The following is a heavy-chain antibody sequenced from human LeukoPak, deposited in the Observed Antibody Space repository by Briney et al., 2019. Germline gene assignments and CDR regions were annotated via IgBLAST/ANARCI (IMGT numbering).Heavy chain of an antibody. CDR3: ASLYGDLDY. CDR1: GFTFRNYG. J-gene: IGHJ4*02. Sequence: GGSLRLSCAASGFTFRNYGMHWVRQAPGKGLEWVAVMSYDGNVKYYADSVKGRFTISRDNAKNSLYLQMNSLRAEDTAVYYCASLYGDLDYWGQGTLVTVSS. D-gene: IGHD4-17*01. CDR2: MSYDGNVK. V-gene: IGHV3-30*03.